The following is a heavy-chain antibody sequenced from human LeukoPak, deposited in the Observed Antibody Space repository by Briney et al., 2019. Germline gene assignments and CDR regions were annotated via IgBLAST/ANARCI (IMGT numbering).Heavy chain of an antibody. CDR2: ISTSSSHI. J-gene: IGHJ6*02. CDR3: VSSYYGMDV. Sequence: PGGSLRLSCAASGFTFRSYSMNWVRQGPGMGLEWVSSISTSSSHIYYADSVEGRFTISRDNAKNSLYLQMNSLRAEDTAVYYCVSSYYGMDVWGQGTTVSVSS. CDR1: GFTFRSYS. V-gene: IGHV3-21*01.